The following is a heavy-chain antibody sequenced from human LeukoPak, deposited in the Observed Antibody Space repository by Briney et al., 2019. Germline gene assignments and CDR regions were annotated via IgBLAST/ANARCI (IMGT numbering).Heavy chain of an antibody. D-gene: IGHD6-19*01. CDR2: IYYSGST. CDR1: GGSFSGYY. Sequence: SETLSLTCAVYGGSFSGYYWGWIRQPPGKGLEWIGSIYYSGSTYYNPSLKSRVTISVDTSKNQFSLKLSSVTAADTAVYYCARPLSSGWYLFAFDIWGQGTMVTVSS. J-gene: IGHJ3*02. CDR3: ARPLSSGWYLFAFDI. V-gene: IGHV4-39*01.